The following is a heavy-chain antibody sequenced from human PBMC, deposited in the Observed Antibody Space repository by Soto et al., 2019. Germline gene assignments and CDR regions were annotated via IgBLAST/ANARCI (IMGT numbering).Heavy chain of an antibody. J-gene: IGHJ4*02. CDR2: ISAHNGNT. CDR3: ARVRYGDY. CDR1: GYAFTTYG. D-gene: IGHD1-1*01. V-gene: IGHV1-18*01. Sequence: QVHLVQSGAEVKKPGASVKVSCKGSGYAFTTYGITWVRQAPGQGLEWMGWISAHNGNTNYAQKLQGRVTVTRDTSTSTAYMELRSLRPDDTAVYYCARVRYGDYWGQGALVTVSS.